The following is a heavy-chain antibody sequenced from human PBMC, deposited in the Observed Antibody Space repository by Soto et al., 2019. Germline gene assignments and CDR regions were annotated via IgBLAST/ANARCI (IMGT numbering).Heavy chain of an antibody. CDR3: ARGVLA. V-gene: IGHV4-30-2*01. CDR1: GGSVNSGGYS. J-gene: IGHJ5*02. D-gene: IGHD2-8*01. CDR2: ISPSGSP. Sequence: SETLSLTCSVSGGSVNSGGYSWSWIRQPPGKGLEWIGFISPSGSPAYNPSLKSRVTISVDRSNNQISLELSSVTAADTVVYYCARGVLAWGPGTLVTVS.